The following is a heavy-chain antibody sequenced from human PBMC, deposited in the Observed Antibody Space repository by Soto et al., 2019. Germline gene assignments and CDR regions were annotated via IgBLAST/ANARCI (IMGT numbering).Heavy chain of an antibody. CDR3: ARGIRITMVRGVIARPGNWFDP. Sequence: QVQLQQWGAGLLKPSETLSLTCAVYGGSFSGYYWSWIRQPPGKGLEWIGEINHSGSTNCNPHLKSRVKISVDTSKNQFSLKMSSVTAADTAVYYCARGIRITMVRGVIARPGNWFDPWGQGTLVTVSS. CDR2: INHSGST. J-gene: IGHJ5*02. CDR1: GGSFSGYY. V-gene: IGHV4-34*01. D-gene: IGHD3-10*01.